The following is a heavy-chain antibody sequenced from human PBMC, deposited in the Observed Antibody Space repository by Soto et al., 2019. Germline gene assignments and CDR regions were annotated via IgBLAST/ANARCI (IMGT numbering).Heavy chain of an antibody. J-gene: IGHJ6*03. CDR1: GYTFTSYA. Sequence: GASVKVSCKASGYTFTSYAMHWVRQAPGQRLEWMGWINAGNGNTKYSQKFQGRVTITRDTSASTAYMELSSLRSEDTAVYYCASEGFGDAPLGYYYYYMDVWGKGTTVTVSS. V-gene: IGHV1-3*01. CDR3: ASEGFGDAPLGYYYYYMDV. CDR2: INAGNGNT. D-gene: IGHD3-10*01.